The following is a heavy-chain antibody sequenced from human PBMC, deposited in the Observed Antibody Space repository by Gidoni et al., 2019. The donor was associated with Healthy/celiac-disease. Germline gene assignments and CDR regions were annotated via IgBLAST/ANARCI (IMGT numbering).Heavy chain of an antibody. CDR1: AYTFTSYG. J-gene: IGHJ4*02. Sequence: QVQLLQLGAAVKKPGASVQVPCTASAYTFTSYGLSWVRQSPGHGLEWMGWISANNGNTNSAQKLHGRVTMNTDTTTSTAYMELRSLSSDDSAVYYCAWVSVTPYFDYWGQGTLVTVSS. D-gene: IGHD4-17*01. CDR2: ISANNGNT. V-gene: IGHV1-18*01. CDR3: AWVSVTPYFDY.